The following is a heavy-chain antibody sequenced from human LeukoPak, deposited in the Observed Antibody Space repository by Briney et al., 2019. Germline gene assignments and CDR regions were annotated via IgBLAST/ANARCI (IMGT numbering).Heavy chain of an antibody. CDR3: ARHHSSFRTYSSSSGGDYYYYYMDV. V-gene: IGHV5-51*01. Sequence: GGSLKISCKGSGSRFTSYWIGGVRQMPGKGLEWMGIIYPGDSDTRFSPSFQGQFTISADKSISTAYLQWSSLKASDTAMYYCARHHSSFRTYSSSSGGDYYYYYMDVWGKGTTVTVSS. J-gene: IGHJ6*03. D-gene: IGHD6-6*01. CDR2: IYPGDSDT. CDR1: GSRFTSYW.